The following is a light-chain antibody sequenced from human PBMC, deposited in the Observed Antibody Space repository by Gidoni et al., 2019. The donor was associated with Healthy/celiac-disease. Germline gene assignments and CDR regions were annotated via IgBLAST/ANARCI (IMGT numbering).Light chain of an antibody. J-gene: IGKJ2*01. CDR3: QQYGRSPYT. CDR2: GAS. Sequence: EIVLTQSPGTLSLSPGERATLSCRASQSVSSSYLGWYQQKPGQAPRLLIYGASSRATGIPERFSGSGSGTDFTLTISRLEPEDFAVYYCQQYGRSPYTFXQXTKLEIK. CDR1: QSVSSSY. V-gene: IGKV3-20*01.